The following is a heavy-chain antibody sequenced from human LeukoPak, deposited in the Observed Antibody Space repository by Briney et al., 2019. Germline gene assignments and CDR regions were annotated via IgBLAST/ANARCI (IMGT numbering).Heavy chain of an antibody. J-gene: IGHJ4*02. Sequence: SETLSLTCGVSGGSFNGFFWTWIRQPPGKGLEWIGEITNTGDAKYNPSLNNRVTIAVDTSKRQFSLRLTSVTAAGTATYYCARAPYIRSWYQLPRGEDYWGQGTLVTVS. V-gene: IGHV4-34*01. CDR2: ITNTGDA. CDR1: GGSFNGFF. D-gene: IGHD2-2*01. CDR3: ARAPYIRSWYQLPRGEDY.